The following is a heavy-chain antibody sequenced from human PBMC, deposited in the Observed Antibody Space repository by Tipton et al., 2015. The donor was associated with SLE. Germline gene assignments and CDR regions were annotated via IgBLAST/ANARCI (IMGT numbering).Heavy chain of an antibody. CDR3: ARHEAAPGTAGWFFDL. V-gene: IGHV4-34*01. Sequence: TLSLTCAVYGGSLSDYYWSWIRQPPGKGLEWIGEINENGRATYNPSLKSRVTISVGTSRNQLSLNLRSATAADTAVYSCARHEAAPGTAGWFFDLWGRGTLVTVSS. D-gene: IGHD6-13*01. J-gene: IGHJ2*01. CDR2: INENGRA. CDR1: GGSLSDYY.